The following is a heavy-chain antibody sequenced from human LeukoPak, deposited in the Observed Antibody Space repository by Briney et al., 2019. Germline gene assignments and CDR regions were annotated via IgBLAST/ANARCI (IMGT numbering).Heavy chain of an antibody. V-gene: IGHV4-59*01. CDR1: GDSLRSYY. D-gene: IGHD2-2*01. CDR3: ARGQPYQPLPVDY. CDR2: IYYTGSA. J-gene: IGHJ4*02. Sequence: PSETLSLTCTVSGDSLRSYYWTCIRPPPGKGLEWIGYIYYTGSANYNTSLKSRVTISVDTSKNQFSLKLTSVTAADTAVYYCARGQPYQPLPVDYWGQGTLVTVSS.